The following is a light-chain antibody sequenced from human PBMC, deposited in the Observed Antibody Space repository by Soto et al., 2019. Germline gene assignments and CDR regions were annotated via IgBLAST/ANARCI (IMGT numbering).Light chain of an antibody. Sequence: DIQMTQSPSSLSASVGDRVTISCRSSENIRNYLIWYRQKPGKAPELLMYVGSTLESGVPSRFSGSGLGTDFTLTIKSLQPEDFGVYYCQQSYIVPYTFGRGTSLAI. V-gene: IGKV1-39*01. CDR3: QQSYIVPYT. J-gene: IGKJ2*01. CDR2: VGS. CDR1: ENIRNY.